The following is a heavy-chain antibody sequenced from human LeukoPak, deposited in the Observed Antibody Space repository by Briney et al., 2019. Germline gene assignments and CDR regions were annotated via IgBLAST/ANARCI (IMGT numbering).Heavy chain of an antibody. Sequence: GGSLRLSCAASRFTSSTYAMNWVRQSPGKGLESVAVISYDGSNKYYADSVKGRFTISRDNSKNTLYLQMNSLRAEDTAVYYCARDIEVAEVGATGYWGQGTLVTVSS. D-gene: IGHD1-26*01. J-gene: IGHJ4*02. CDR2: ISYDGSNK. CDR3: ARDIEVAEVGATGY. V-gene: IGHV3-30-3*01. CDR1: RFTSSTYA.